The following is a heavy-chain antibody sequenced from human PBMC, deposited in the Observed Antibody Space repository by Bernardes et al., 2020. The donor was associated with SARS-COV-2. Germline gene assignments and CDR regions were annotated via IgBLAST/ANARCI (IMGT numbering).Heavy chain of an antibody. D-gene: IGHD3-3*01. CDR2: ISWNSGRI. CDR3: AKDVKYDQFNWFDP. CDR1: GFTFDDYA. V-gene: IGHV3-9*01. Sequence: GGSLRLSCAASGFTFDDYAMHWVRQVPGKGLEWVSGISWNSGRIGYVDSVKGRFTISRDNAKNSLYLQMNSLRPEDTALYYCAKDVKYDQFNWFDPWGQGTLVTVSS. J-gene: IGHJ5*02.